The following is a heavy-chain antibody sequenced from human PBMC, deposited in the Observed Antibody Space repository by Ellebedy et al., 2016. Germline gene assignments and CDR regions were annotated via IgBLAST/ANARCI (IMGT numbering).Heavy chain of an antibody. CDR2: IDPSDSYT. CDR3: ARRSSYYYDSSGYYVDAFDI. J-gene: IGHJ3*02. V-gene: IGHV5-10-1*01. CDR1: GYSFTSYW. D-gene: IGHD3-22*01. Sequence: KVSCXGSGYSFTSYWISWVRQMPGKGLEWMGRIDPSDSYTNYSPSFQGHVTISADKSISTAYLQWSSLKASDTAMYYCARRSSYYYDSSGYYVDAFDIWGQGTMVTVSS.